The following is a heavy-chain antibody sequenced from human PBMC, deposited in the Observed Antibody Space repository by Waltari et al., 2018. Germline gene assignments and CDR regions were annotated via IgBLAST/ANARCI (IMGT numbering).Heavy chain of an antibody. CDR1: GFSFGTNW. V-gene: IGHV3-74*01. J-gene: IGHJ6*04. CDR2: IDNGDGSGT. CDR3: ARDHYYSKDV. Sequence: EVQVVESGGGLVQPGGSLRLYCEAAGFSFGTNWMQWIRQAPGKGLVWVSRIDNGDGSGTSYADSVKGRFTISRDNAKNTLYLQMNSLRAEDTGVYYCARDHYYSKDVWGTGTTVTVSS.